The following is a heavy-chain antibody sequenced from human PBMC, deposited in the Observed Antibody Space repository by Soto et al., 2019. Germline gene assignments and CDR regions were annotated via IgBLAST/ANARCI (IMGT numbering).Heavy chain of an antibody. J-gene: IGHJ4*02. CDR1: GGTFSSYG. CDR2: ISAYNGNT. Sequence: GASVKVSCKASGGTFSSYGISWVRQAPGQGLEWMGWISAYNGNTNYAQKLQGRVTMTTDTSTSTAYMELRSLRSDDTAVYYCARNPLRYDILTGYYTGYYFDYWGQGTLVTVSS. V-gene: IGHV1-18*01. D-gene: IGHD3-9*01. CDR3: ARNPLRYDILTGYYTGYYFDY.